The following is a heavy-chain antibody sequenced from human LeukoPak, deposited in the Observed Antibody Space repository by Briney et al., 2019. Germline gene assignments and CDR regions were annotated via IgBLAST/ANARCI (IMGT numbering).Heavy chain of an antibody. D-gene: IGHD6-19*01. CDR3: VNQISGWVY. J-gene: IGHJ4*02. Sequence: GGSLRLSCAASGFTVSSNYMSWVRQAPGKGLEWVSVIYSGGSTYYADSVKGRFTISRDNSKNTLFLQMTSLRAEDTAVYYCVNQISGWVYWGQGTLVTVSS. CDR2: IYSGGST. CDR1: GFTVSSNY. V-gene: IGHV3-66*01.